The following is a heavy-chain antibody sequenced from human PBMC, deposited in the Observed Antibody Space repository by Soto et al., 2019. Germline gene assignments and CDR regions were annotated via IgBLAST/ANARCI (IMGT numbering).Heavy chain of an antibody. CDR3: ARHGGGYSLNS. J-gene: IGHJ4*02. Sequence: SETLSLTCTVSGVSIDTYYWSWIRQPPGNGLEWIGYIYDSGRANYNPSLKSRVTISVDTSKNHFSLKLSSVTAADTAVYYCARHGGGYSLNSWGQGTLVTVSS. D-gene: IGHD1-26*01. CDR1: GVSIDTYY. CDR2: IYDSGRA. V-gene: IGHV4-59*01.